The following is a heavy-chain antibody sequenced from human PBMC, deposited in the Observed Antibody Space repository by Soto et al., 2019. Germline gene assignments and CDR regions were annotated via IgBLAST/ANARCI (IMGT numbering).Heavy chain of an antibody. D-gene: IGHD3-10*01. V-gene: IGHV5-10-1*01. J-gene: IGHJ6*02. CDR2: IDPSDSYT. Sequence: PGESLKISCKGSGYSFTSYWISWVRQMPGKGLEWMGRIDPSDSYTNYSPSFQGHVTISADKSISTAYLQWSSLKASDTAMYYCARLGGGSGSYYKSGGMDVWGQGTTVTVSS. CDR3: ARLGGGSGSYYKSGGMDV. CDR1: GYSFTSYW.